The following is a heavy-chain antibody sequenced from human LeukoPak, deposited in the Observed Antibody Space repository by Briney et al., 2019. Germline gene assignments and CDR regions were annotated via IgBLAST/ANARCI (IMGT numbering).Heavy chain of an antibody. Sequence: GGSLRLSCAASGFTFDDYAMHWVRQAPGKGLEWVSGISWNSGSIGYADSVKGRFTISRDNAKNSLYLQMNSLRAEDTALYYCAKGDSSGWFNWFDPWGQGTLVTVSS. J-gene: IGHJ5*02. V-gene: IGHV3-9*01. CDR1: GFTFDDYA. CDR3: AKGDSSGWFNWFDP. CDR2: ISWNSGSI. D-gene: IGHD6-19*01.